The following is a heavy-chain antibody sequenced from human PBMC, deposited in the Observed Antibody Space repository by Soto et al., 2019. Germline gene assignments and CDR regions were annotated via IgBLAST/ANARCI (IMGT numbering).Heavy chain of an antibody. CDR2: IIPIFGTA. Sequence: ASVKVSCTASGGTFSSYVISWVRQAPGQGLEWMGGIIPIFGTANYAQKFQGRVTITADESTSTAYMELSSLRSEDTAVYYCARDWAYCGGDCYSGHVNDDAFDIWGQGTMVTVSS. D-gene: IGHD2-21*02. CDR3: ARDWAYCGGDCYSGHVNDDAFDI. V-gene: IGHV1-69*13. J-gene: IGHJ3*02. CDR1: GGTFSSYV.